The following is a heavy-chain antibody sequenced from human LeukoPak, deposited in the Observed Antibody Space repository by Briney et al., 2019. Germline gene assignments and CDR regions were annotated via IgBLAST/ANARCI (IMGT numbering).Heavy chain of an antibody. CDR1: GASISIESYF. D-gene: IGHD3-3*01. Sequence: SETLSLTCTVSGASISIESYFWGWIRQPAGKGLEWIGRIYTAGNTNYNPSLKSRVTMSLDTSKNQFSLRLSSVTAADTGVYYCARFLPGPHDFWSSTAFDIWGQGTAVIVSS. V-gene: IGHV4-61*02. J-gene: IGHJ3*02. CDR3: ARFLPGPHDFWSSTAFDI. CDR2: IYTAGNT.